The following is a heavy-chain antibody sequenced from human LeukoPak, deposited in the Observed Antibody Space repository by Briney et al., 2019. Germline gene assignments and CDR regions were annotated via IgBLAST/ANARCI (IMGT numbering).Heavy chain of an antibody. CDR2: INEKGNEK. D-gene: IGHD6-13*01. J-gene: IGHJ4*02. Sequence: GGSQRLSCAASGFTFSSYWMSWVRQAPGKGLEWVANINEKGNEKYYVDSVKGRFTISRDNSKNSLYLQMDSLRDEDTAVFYCARGGAAAARKRGVDFWGQGTLVTVSS. V-gene: IGHV3-7*01. CDR1: GFTFSSYW. CDR3: ARGGAAAARKRGVDF.